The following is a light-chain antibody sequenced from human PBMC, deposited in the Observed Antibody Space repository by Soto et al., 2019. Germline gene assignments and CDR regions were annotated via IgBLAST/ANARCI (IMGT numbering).Light chain of an antibody. CDR3: QQYGSSPQT. V-gene: IGKV3-20*01. CDR1: QSVSSNY. Sequence: EIVLTQSPGTLSLSPGERAILSCRASQSVSSNYLAWYQRKPGQAPRLLIYDTSSRATGVPDRFSGSGSGTDFTLTISRLEPEDFAVFYCQQYGSSPQTFGGGTKVEIK. CDR2: DTS. J-gene: IGKJ4*01.